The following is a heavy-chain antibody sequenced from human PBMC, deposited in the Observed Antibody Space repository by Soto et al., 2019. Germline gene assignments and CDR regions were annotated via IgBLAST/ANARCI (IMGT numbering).Heavy chain of an antibody. J-gene: IGHJ6*02. CDR2: IYWDDAK. D-gene: IGHD3-9*01. CDR1: GISLTNSGVG. Sequence: QITLTESGPTLVKPTQTLTLTCTFSGISLTNSGVGVSWIRQPPGKALEWLAVIYWDDAKHFSPSQKSRLTITKDTSKNQVVLTMTTMDSGGTATYFCAQMDFDLYGMDVWGQGTTVIVSS. V-gene: IGHV2-5*02. CDR3: AQMDFDLYGMDV.